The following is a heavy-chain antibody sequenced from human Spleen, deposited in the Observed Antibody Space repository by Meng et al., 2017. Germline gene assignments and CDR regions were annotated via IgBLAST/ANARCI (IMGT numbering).Heavy chain of an antibody. J-gene: IGHJ4*02. V-gene: IGHV3-23*01. D-gene: IGHD3-22*01. CDR3: ARKSLMSSVPVALDF. CDR1: GFTFCSYA. Sequence: GESLKISCAASGFTFCSYAMNWVRQAPGKGLEWVSVVSGSGGSSYCADSVKGRFSVSRDTSKTILYLEMKSLRVEDTAVYFCARKSLMSSVPVALDFWGQGTQVTVSS. CDR2: VSGSGGSS.